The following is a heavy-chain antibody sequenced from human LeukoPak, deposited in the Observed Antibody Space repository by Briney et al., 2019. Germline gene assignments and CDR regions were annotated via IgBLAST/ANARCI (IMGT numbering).Heavy chain of an antibody. V-gene: IGHV3-43D*03. CDR3: AKDIIAAAGTGGWGTFDY. CDR1: GFTFDDYA. Sequence: QSGGSLRLSCAASGFTFDDYAMHWVRQAPGKGLEWVSLISWDGGSTYYADSVKGRFTISRDNSKNSLYLQMNSLRAEDTALYYCAKDIIAAAGTGGWGTFDYWGQGTLVTVSS. CDR2: ISWDGGST. D-gene: IGHD6-13*01. J-gene: IGHJ4*02.